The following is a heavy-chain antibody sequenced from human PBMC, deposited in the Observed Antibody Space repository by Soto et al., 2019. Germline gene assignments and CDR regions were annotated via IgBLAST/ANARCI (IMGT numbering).Heavy chain of an antibody. J-gene: IGHJ5*02. D-gene: IGHD2-2*01. CDR3: ARDRLLLTAAMDP. Sequence: SETLSLTCAVSGGSISSGGYSWIWIRQPPGKGLEWIGYIYHSGSTYYSPSLKSRVTISVDRSKNQFSLKLSSVTAADTAVYFCARDRLLLTAAMDPWGQGTLVTVSS. V-gene: IGHV4-30-2*01. CDR2: IYHSGST. CDR1: GGSISSGGYS.